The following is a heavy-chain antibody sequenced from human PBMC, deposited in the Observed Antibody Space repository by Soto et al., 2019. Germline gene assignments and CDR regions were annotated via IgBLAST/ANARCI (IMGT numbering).Heavy chain of an antibody. CDR2: INPSGGTT. CDR3: AREVLIDLNYFDY. J-gene: IGHJ4*02. Sequence: ASVKVSCKASGYTFTNYHIHWVRQAPEDGLEWMGRINPSGGTTIYAQKFHGRVTMTRDTSTSTVYTELSSLRSEDTAVYYCAREVLIDLNYFDYWGQGALVTVSS. CDR1: GYTFTNYH. D-gene: IGHD2-21*01. V-gene: IGHV1-46*01.